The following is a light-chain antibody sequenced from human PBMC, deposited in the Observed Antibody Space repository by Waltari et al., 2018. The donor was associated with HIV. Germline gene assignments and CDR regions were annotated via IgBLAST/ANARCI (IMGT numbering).Light chain of an antibody. CDR3: AAWDDSLSGPV. J-gene: IGLJ3*02. CDR2: RNN. V-gene: IGLV1-47*01. CDR1: GSNIGSNS. Sequence: QSILTQPPSTSGTPGQRVTISCSGSGSNIGSNSVSWYQLLLATAPKLLIYRNNQRPSGVPDRFSGAKSATSASLAIGGLRSEDEADYYCAAWDDSLSGPVFGGGTKLTVL.